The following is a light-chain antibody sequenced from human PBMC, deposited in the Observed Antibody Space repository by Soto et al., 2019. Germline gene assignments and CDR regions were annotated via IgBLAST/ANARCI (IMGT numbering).Light chain of an antibody. J-gene: IGKJ4*01. V-gene: IGKV3-15*01. CDR1: QSVSNN. CDR3: QQYTAWPLT. CDR2: GAS. Sequence: EIMMTQSPATLSVSPGERATLSCRASQSVSNNLAWYQQKTGQAPRLLLYGASTRAAGLPARFSGSGSGTEFTHTISSLQSEDGELLYCQQYTAWPLTFGGGTKVEIK.